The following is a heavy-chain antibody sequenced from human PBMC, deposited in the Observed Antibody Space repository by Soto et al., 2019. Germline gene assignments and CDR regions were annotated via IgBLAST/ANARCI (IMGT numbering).Heavy chain of an antibody. J-gene: IGHJ4*02. Sequence: QVQLVESGGGVVQPGRSLRLSCAASGFTFSSYGMHWVRQAPGKGLEWVAVIWYDGSNKYYADSVKGRFTISRDNSKNTLYLQMNSLRAEDTAVYYCARGVMITFGGVIVNRATGFDYWGQGTLVTVSS. D-gene: IGHD3-16*02. CDR2: IWYDGSNK. CDR3: ARGVMITFGGVIVNRATGFDY. CDR1: GFTFSSYG. V-gene: IGHV3-33*01.